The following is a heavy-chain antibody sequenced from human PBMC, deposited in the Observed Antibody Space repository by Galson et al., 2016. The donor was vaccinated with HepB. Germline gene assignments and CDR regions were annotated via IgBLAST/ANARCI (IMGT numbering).Heavy chain of an antibody. Sequence: SLRLSCAASGFTFSTNWMHWVRQAPGKGLVWVSRINGDGTITDYADSVKGRFTISRDNAENTLYLQMNSLRVEDTAVYYCARDRGGSAGAFNWFDPWGHGTLVTVPS. J-gene: IGHJ5*02. CDR1: GFTFSTNW. D-gene: IGHD3-10*01. V-gene: IGHV3-74*01. CDR3: ARDRGGSAGAFNWFDP. CDR2: INGDGTIT.